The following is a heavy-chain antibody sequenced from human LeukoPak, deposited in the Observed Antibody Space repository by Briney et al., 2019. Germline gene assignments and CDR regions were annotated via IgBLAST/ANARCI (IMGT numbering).Heavy chain of an antibody. V-gene: IGHV4-34*01. Sequence: SETLSLTCAVYGGSFSGYSWNWIRQPPVKGLEWIGEINHSGGTNYNPSLKSRVTISVDTSKKQFSLKLSSVTAADTAVYYCVSAVSARRGPFDYWGQGTLVTVSS. CDR3: VSAVSARRGPFDY. CDR1: GGSFSGYS. J-gene: IGHJ4*02. CDR2: INHSGGT. D-gene: IGHD6-6*01.